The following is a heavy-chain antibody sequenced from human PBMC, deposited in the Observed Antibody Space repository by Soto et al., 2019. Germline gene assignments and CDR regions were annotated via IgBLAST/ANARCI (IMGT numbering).Heavy chain of an antibody. CDR2: ISGSGGST. CDR3: AKGEWELRVFDN. D-gene: IGHD1-26*01. J-gene: IGHJ4*02. Sequence: GGSLRLSCAASGFTFSSYAMSWVRQAPGKGLEWVSAISGSGGSTYYADSVKGRFTISRDNTKNTLYLQMNSLRAEDTAVYYCAKGEWELRVFDNWGQGTMVTVSS. CDR1: GFTFSSYA. V-gene: IGHV3-23*01.